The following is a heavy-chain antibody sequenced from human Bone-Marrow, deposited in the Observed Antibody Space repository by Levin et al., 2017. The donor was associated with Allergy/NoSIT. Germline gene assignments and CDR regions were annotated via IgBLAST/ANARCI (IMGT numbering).Heavy chain of an antibody. CDR2: IYHSGNT. Sequence: PSETLSLTCAVSGGSASSTNWWSWVRQPPGKGLEWIGEIYHSGNTNYNPSLKSRVIISVDKSKNQFSLRLSSVAAADTAVYFCARGGANWSNRGTFDHWGQGTLVIVSS. CDR1: GGSASSTNW. D-gene: IGHD1/OR15-1a*01. J-gene: IGHJ4*01. CDR3: ARGGANWSNRGTFDH. V-gene: IGHV4-4*02.